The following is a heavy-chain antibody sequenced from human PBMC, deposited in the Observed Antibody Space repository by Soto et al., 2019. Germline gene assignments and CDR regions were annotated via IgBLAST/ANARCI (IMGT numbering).Heavy chain of an antibody. J-gene: IGHJ5*02. V-gene: IGHV1-69*13. CDR2: IIPIFGTA. D-gene: IGHD6-19*01. CDR1: GGTFSSYA. CDR3: ARLPDSSGWYPNWFDP. Sequence: SVKVSCKASGGTFSSYAISWVRQAPGQGLEWMGGIIPIFGTANYAQKFQGRVTIAADESTSTAYMELSSLRSEDTAVYYCARLPDSSGWYPNWFDPWGQGALVTVSS.